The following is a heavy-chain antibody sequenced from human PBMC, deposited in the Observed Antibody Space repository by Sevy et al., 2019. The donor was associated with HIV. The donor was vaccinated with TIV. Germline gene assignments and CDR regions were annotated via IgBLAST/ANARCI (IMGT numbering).Heavy chain of an antibody. CDR3: VSLFLSYRSGWSYFDY. CDR2: IFSSGST. V-gene: IGHV3-66*02. D-gene: IGHD6-19*01. J-gene: IGHJ4*02. CDR1: GFTVNDKY. Sequence: GGSLRLSCAISGFTVNDKYIIWVRQAPGKGLEWVSVIFSSGSTYYADSAKGRFTISRDNSKNQVDLQMNSVRAEDTAVYYCVSLFLSYRSGWSYFDYWGQGTLVTVSS.